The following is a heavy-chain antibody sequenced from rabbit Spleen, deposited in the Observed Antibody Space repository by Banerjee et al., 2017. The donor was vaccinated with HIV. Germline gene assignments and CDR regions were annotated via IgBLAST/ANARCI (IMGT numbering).Heavy chain of an antibody. CDR2: INAVTGKP. Sequence: QSLEESGGDLVLPGASLTLTCTGSRFSFSSSYWICWVRQAPGKGLEWIGCINAVTGKPVYASWVNGRFTISKTSSTTVFLQMTSLTAADTATYFCARDLGYFNLWGPGTLVTVS. J-gene: IGHJ4*01. D-gene: IGHD3-1*01. CDR1: RFSFSSSYW. CDR3: ARDLGYFNL. V-gene: IGHV1S40*01.